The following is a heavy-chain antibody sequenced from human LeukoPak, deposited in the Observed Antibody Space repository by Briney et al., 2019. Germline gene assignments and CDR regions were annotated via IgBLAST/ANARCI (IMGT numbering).Heavy chain of an antibody. CDR2: IYSGGST. V-gene: IGHV3-66*01. CDR3: ARGAPTNYFDY. D-gene: IGHD1-26*01. Sequence: GGSLRLSCAASGFTVSSNYMSWVRQAPGKGLEWVSVIYSGGSTYYADSVKGRFTISRDNSKNTLYLQMDSLRAGDTAVYYCARGAPTNYFDYWGQGTLVTVSS. CDR1: GFTVSSNY. J-gene: IGHJ4*02.